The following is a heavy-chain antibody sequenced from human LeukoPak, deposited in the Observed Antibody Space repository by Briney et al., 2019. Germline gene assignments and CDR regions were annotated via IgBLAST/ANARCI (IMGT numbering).Heavy chain of an antibody. CDR3: ASDSISMNAFDT. D-gene: IGHD3-22*01. V-gene: IGHV4-59*11. CDR2: ISYIGST. CDR1: GGSFTTHY. Sequence: PSETLSLTCTVSGGSFTTHYWSWIRQPPGKGLEWIGYISYIGSTNYNPSLKSRVTISINTSKNQVSLMLTSVTAADTAVYYCASDSISMNAFDTWGQGTMVTVSS. J-gene: IGHJ3*02.